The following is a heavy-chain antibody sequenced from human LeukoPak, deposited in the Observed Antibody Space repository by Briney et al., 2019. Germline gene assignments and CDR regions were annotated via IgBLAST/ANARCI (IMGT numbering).Heavy chain of an antibody. J-gene: IGHJ4*02. D-gene: IGHD5-18*01. V-gene: IGHV3-48*02. Sequence: GGSLRLSCTASGFTFSSYSMNWVRQAPGKGLEWLSYISWGSNVIYYADSVKGRFTTSRDDAKNSLFLQMNSLTDEDTAVYYCARDPGYSYALDYWGRGTLVTVSS. CDR3: ARDPGYSYALDY. CDR1: GFTFSSYS. CDR2: ISWGSNVI.